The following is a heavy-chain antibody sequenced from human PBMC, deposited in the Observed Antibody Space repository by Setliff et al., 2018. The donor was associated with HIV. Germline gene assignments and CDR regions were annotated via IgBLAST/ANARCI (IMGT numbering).Heavy chain of an antibody. CDR2: VFESGDT. J-gene: IGHJ4*02. Sequence: SETLSLTCTVSGYSVSSAYSWGWIRQSPGKGLEWIASVFESGDTSYSPSLKSRVTISVDTSKNQFSLKLSSVTAADTAVYYCARRPYYFDSWGQGTLVTVSS. D-gene: IGHD6-6*01. CDR1: GYSVSSAYS. V-gene: IGHV4-38-2*02. CDR3: ARRPYYFDS.